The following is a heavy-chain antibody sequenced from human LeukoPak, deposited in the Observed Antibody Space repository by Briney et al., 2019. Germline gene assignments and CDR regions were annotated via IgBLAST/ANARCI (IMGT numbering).Heavy chain of an antibody. CDR3: ARGRSRRDWFDP. V-gene: IGHV4-34*01. J-gene: IGHJ5*02. CDR2: INHSGST. CDR1: GGSLSGYY. Sequence: SETLSLTCAVYGGSLSGYYWSWIRQSPGKELEWIGEINHSGSTNYNPSLKSRVTISVDTSKNQFSLKLSSVTAADTAVYYCARGRSRRDWFDPWGQGTLVTVSS. D-gene: IGHD1-14*01.